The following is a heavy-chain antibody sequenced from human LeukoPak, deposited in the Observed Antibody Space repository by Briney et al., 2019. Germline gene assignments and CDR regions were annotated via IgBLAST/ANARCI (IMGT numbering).Heavy chain of an antibody. CDR2: ISSSSSYI. V-gene: IGHV3-21*01. Sequence: SGGSLRLSCAASGFTFSSYSMNWVRQAPGKGLEWVSSISSSSSYIYYADSVKGRLTISRDNAKNSLYLQMNSLRAEDTAVYYCARDGGSGDQTDAFDIWGQGTMVTVSS. CDR3: ARDGGSGDQTDAFDI. D-gene: IGHD1-1*01. CDR1: GFTFSSYS. J-gene: IGHJ3*02.